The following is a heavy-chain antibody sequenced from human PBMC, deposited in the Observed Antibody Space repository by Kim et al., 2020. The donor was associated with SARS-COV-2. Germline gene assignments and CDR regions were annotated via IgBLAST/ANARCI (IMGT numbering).Heavy chain of an antibody. CDR2: IYSGGST. CDR3: ARGTRGYSSGWYNY. D-gene: IGHD6-19*01. J-gene: IGHJ4*02. V-gene: IGHV3-53*01. Sequence: GGSLRLSCAASGFTVSSNYMSWVRQAPGKGLEWVSVIYSGGSTYYADSVKGPFTISRDNSKNTLYLQMNSLRAEDTAVYYCARGTRGYSSGWYNYWGQGTLVTVSS. CDR1: GFTVSSNY.